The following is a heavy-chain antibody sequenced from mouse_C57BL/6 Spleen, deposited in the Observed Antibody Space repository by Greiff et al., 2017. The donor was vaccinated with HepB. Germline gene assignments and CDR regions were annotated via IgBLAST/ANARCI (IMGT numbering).Heavy chain of an antibody. Sequence: QVQLQQSGAELVKPGASVKMSCKASGYTFTSYWITWVKQRPGQGLEWIGDIYPGSGSTNYNEKFKSKATLTVDTSSSTAYMQLSSLTSEDSAVYYCARQLRLHSWFAYWGQGALVTVSA. CDR2: IYPGSGST. J-gene: IGHJ3*01. V-gene: IGHV1-55*01. CDR3: ARQLRLHSWFAY. D-gene: IGHD3-2*02. CDR1: GYTFTSYW.